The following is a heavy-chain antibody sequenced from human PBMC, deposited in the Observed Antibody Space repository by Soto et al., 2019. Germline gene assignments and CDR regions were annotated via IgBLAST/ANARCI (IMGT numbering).Heavy chain of an antibody. D-gene: IGHD3-3*01. CDR1: GGSISSGGYY. J-gene: IGHJ6*03. CDR3: ARAMARSYDFWSGYRYYYYYYMDV. Sequence: PSETLSLTCTVSGGSISSGGYYWSWIRQHPGKGLEWIGYIYYSGSTYYNPSLKSRVTISVDTSKNQFSLKLSSVTAADTAVYYCARAMARSYDFWSGYRYYYYYYMDVWGKGTTVTVS. CDR2: IYYSGST. V-gene: IGHV4-31*03.